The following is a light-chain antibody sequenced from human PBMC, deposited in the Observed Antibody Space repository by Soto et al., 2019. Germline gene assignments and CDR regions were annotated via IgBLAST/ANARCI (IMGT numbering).Light chain of an antibody. CDR2: DAS. CDR1: QSVDTL. CDR3: QQYQYWPPRT. J-gene: IGKJ1*01. Sequence: VMTQSPGTLSVSPGERATLSCRASQSVDTLLAWYQQRPGQAPRLLISDASTRATGVSARFSGSGSGTEFTLTISSLQSEDSALYYCQQYQYWPPRTFGQGTKVEI. V-gene: IGKV3-15*01.